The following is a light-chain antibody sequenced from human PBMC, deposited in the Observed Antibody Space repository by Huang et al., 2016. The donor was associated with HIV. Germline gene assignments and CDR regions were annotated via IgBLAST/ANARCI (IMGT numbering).Light chain of an antibody. J-gene: IGKJ4*01. V-gene: IGKV3D-15*01. CDR2: DTS. CDR3: QQYDKWPPGLT. CDR1: QNVRNN. Sequence: EIMMTQSPATLSVSPGGRATLSCRASQNVRNNLAWYQQKTGQAPRLLIYDTSTRASGIPARFSGSGSATDFTLTISGLQSEDFAIYYCQQYDKWPPGLTFGGGTKVEI.